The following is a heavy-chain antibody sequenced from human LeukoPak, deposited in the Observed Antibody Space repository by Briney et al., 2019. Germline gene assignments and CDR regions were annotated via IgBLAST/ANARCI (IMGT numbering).Heavy chain of an antibody. CDR1: GFTFSAYT. V-gene: IGHV3-21*01. D-gene: IGHD4/OR15-4a*01. Sequence: PGGSLRLSCAASGFTFSAYTMNWVRQAPGKGLEWVSSMSGIGGFVLYADSVKGRFTISRDNAKSSLYLQMNSLRAEDTAVYFCARDDYSDSPTYYNGMDVWGQGTAVTVSS. CDR2: MSGIGGFV. CDR3: ARDDYSDSPTYYNGMDV. J-gene: IGHJ6*02.